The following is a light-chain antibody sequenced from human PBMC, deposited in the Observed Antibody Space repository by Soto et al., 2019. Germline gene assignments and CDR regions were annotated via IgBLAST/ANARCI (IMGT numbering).Light chain of an antibody. CDR3: SSYATSSTLV. J-gene: IGLJ2*01. V-gene: IGLV2-14*01. CDR1: SSDVDGYKY. Sequence: QSALTQPASVSGSPGQSITISCTGTSSDVDGYKYVSWYQQHPGKAPKLMIYEVSNRPSGVSNRFSGSKSGNTASLTISGLQAEDEADYYCSSYATSSTLVFGGGTKLT. CDR2: EVS.